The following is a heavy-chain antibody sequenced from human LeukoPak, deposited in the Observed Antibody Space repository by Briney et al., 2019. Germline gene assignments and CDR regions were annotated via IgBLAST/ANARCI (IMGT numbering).Heavy chain of an antibody. D-gene: IGHD3-10*01. CDR3: ARDGDYGTGSYYRGCIDS. V-gene: IGHV1-2*02. CDR2: IHPRRGDT. CDR1: GYTFTSYG. J-gene: IGHJ4*02. Sequence: ASVKVSCKASGYTFTSYGISWVRQAPGQGLEWMGWIHPRRGDTNYAQKFQGRVTMTRDTSISTAYLDLNSLRSDDTAVYYCARDGDYGTGSYYRGCIDSWGQGTPVTVSP.